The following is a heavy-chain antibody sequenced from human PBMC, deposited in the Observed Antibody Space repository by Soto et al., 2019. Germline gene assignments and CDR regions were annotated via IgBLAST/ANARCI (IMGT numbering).Heavy chain of an antibody. D-gene: IGHD3-16*01. J-gene: IGHJ6*02. CDR3: ARLGDGQRVDVVASGFGYSLYV. CDR1: GYTFRSHW. CDR2: IFAGDSAT. Sequence: PGEALKISCKGSGYTFRSHWIAWVRQMPGKGLEWMGMIFAGDSATRYSPSFQGQVTFSADKSINAAYLQWNSLKASDSALYYCARLGDGQRVDVVASGFGYSLYVWGQGTTVTVSS. V-gene: IGHV5-51*01.